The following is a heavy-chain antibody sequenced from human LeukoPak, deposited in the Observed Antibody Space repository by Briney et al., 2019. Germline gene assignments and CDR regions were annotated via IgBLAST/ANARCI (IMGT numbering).Heavy chain of an antibody. CDR2: IRDDGDAQ. CDR1: GFSFRHYG. V-gene: IGHV3-30*02. CDR3: ARDLALDY. J-gene: IGHJ4*02. Sequence: GGSLRLSCAASGFSFRHYGMYWVRQAPGKGLEWVSFIRDDGDAQYYADSVKGRFTISRDNSNNALFLQMNGLRAEDTAVYYCARDLALDYWGQGTLVTVSS.